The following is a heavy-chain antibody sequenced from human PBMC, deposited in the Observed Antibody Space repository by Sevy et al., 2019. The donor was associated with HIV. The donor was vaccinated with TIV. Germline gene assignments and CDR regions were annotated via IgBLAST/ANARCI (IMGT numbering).Heavy chain of an antibody. Sequence: GGSLRLSCVASGFSLEIYWMNWVRQAPGKPLEWVANIKEDDTVKYYVESVKGRFTISRDNGRNLVYLLMNNLKVEDTALYYCVRAIQSEGSFWGQGTRVTVSS. CDR3: VRAIQSEGSF. V-gene: IGHV3-7*04. CDR2: IKEDDTVK. J-gene: IGHJ4*02. D-gene: IGHD2-21*01. CDR1: GFSLEIYW.